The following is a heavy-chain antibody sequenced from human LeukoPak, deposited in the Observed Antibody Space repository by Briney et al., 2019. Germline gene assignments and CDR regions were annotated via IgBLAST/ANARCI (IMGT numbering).Heavy chain of an antibody. Sequence: ASVKVSCKVSGYTLTELSMHWVRQAPGKGLEWMGGFDPEDGETIYAQKFQGRVTMTEDTSTDTAYMELSSLRSEDTAVYYCATQEVEQWLVGENWFDPWGQGTLVTASS. CDR3: ATQEVEQWLVGENWFDP. CDR2: FDPEDGET. CDR1: GYTLTELS. J-gene: IGHJ5*02. D-gene: IGHD6-19*01. V-gene: IGHV1-24*01.